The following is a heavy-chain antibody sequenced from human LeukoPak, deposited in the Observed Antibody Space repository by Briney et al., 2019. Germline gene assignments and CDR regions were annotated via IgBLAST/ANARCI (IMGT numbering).Heavy chain of an antibody. CDR2: ISYDGSNK. CDR3: ARDGIVLSEVLYYFDY. Sequence: GRSLRLSCAASGFTFSSSAMHWVRQAPGTGLEWVAVISYDGSNKYYTDSVKGRFTISRDNSKNTLYLQMNSLRVEDTAVYYCARDGIVLSEVLYYFDYWAREPWSPSPQ. D-gene: IGHD2/OR15-2a*01. CDR1: GFTFSSSA. J-gene: IGHJ4*02. V-gene: IGHV3-30*04.